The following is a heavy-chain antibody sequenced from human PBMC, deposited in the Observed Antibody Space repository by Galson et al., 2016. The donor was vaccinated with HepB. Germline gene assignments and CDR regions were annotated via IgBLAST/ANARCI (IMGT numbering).Heavy chain of an antibody. CDR1: GGSFSGYS. D-gene: IGHD1-20*01. Sequence: SETLSLTCAVYGGSFSGYSWSWIRQPPGKGLEWIGEINYSGSTNYNPSLKSRVTISVDTSKNQFSLKLTSVTAADTAVYYCAIVYNWKYAWGQGTLVTVSS. J-gene: IGHJ5*02. CDR3: AIVYNWKYA. CDR2: INYSGST. V-gene: IGHV4-34*01.